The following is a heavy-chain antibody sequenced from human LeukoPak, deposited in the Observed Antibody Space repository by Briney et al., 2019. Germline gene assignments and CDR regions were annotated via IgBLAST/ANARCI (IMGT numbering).Heavy chain of an antibody. V-gene: IGHV3-30*18. J-gene: IGHJ4*02. CDR1: GFTFSSYG. CDR3: ANEIGGYSGFDF. Sequence: GGSLRLSCAASGFTFSSYGMHWVRQAPGKGLEWAAVISSDGTYKFHADSVRGRFTISRDNSKNTLYLQMNSLRAEDTALYYCANEIGGYSGFDFWGQGTLVTVSS. D-gene: IGHD1-26*01. CDR2: ISSDGTYK.